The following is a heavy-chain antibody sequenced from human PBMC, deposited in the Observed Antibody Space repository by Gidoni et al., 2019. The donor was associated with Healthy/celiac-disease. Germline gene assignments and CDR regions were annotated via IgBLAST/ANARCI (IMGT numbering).Heavy chain of an antibody. J-gene: IGHJ4*02. CDR1: GGSISSSSYY. CDR2: IYYSGRT. CDR3: ARQYGDYFDY. Sequence: QLQLQASGPGLVMPSETLSLTCTVSGGSISSSSYYWGWIRQPPGKGLEWIGSIYYSGRTYYNPSLKSRVTISVDTSKNQFSLKLSSVTAADTAVYYCARQYGDYFDYWGQGTLVTVSS. D-gene: IGHD4-17*01. V-gene: IGHV4-39*01.